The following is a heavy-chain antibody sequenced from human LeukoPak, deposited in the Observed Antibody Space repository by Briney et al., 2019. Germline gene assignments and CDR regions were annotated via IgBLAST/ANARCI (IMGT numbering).Heavy chain of an antibody. V-gene: IGHV4-39*01. J-gene: IGHJ5*02. Sequence: SETLSLTCAVYVGSFSGYYWGWMRQPPGKGLEWIGSIYFSGSTHYNPSLKSRVTISEDTSRNQFSLKLSSVTAADTAVYYCARHFNDFWSGSQLRWFDPWGQGTLVTVSS. CDR2: IYFSGST. D-gene: IGHD3-3*01. CDR1: VGSFSGYY. CDR3: ARHFNDFWSGSQLRWFDP.